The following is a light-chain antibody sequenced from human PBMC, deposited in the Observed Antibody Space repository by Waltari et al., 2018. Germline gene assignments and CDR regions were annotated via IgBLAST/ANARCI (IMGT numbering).Light chain of an antibody. Sequence: QSALTQPRSVSGSPGQSVTISCPGTSSDVGGYNYVSWYQQHPGKAPKLMIYDVSKRPSGVPDRFSGSKSGNTASLTISGLQAEDEADYYCCSYGGTYSWVFGGGTKLTVL. V-gene: IGLV2-11*01. J-gene: IGLJ3*02. CDR2: DVS. CDR1: SSDVGGYNY. CDR3: CSYGGTYSWV.